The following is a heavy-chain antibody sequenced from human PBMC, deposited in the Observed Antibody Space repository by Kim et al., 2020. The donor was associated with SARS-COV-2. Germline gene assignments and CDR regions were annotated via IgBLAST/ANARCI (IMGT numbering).Heavy chain of an antibody. CDR1: GYTFTSYG. CDR2: ISAYNGNT. CDR3: ARGSQSEYYYYGMDV. J-gene: IGHJ6*02. V-gene: IGHV1-18*04. Sequence: ASVKVSCKASGYTFTSYGISWVRQAPGQGLEWMGWISAYNGNTNYAQKLQGRVTMTTDTSTSTAYMELRSLRSDDTAVYYCARGSQSEYYYYGMDVWGQGTTVTVSS.